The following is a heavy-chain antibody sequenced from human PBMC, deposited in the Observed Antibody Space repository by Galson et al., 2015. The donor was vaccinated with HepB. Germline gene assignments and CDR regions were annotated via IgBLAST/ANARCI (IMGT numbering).Heavy chain of an antibody. CDR1: GFTFSSYA. Sequence: SLRLSCAASGFTFSSYAMSWVRQAPGKGLEWVSAISGSGGSTYYADSVKGRFTISRDNSKNTLYLQMNSLRAEDTAVYYCARDRRAQDIVVVPPHVWGQGTTVTVSS. J-gene: IGHJ6*02. CDR2: ISGSGGST. CDR3: ARDRRAQDIVVVPPHV. V-gene: IGHV3-23*01. D-gene: IGHD2-2*01.